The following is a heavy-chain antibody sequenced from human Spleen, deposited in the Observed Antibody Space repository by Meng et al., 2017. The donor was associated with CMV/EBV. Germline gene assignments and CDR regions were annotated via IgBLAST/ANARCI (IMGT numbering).Heavy chain of an antibody. CDR1: GGSFSGYY. D-gene: IGHD2-2*01. Sequence: GSLRLSCAVYGGSFSGYYWTWIRQPPGKGLEWIGETNHSGSTNYNPSLKSRVTISVDTSKNQFSLKLSSVTAADTAVYYCAGTKVVPAAIRVHYGMDVWGQGTTVTVSS. J-gene: IGHJ6*02. V-gene: IGHV4-34*01. CDR2: TNHSGST. CDR3: AGTKVVPAAIRVHYGMDV.